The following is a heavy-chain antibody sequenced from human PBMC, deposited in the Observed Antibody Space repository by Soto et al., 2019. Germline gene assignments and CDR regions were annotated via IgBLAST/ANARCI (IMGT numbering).Heavy chain of an antibody. V-gene: IGHV1-18*04. Sequence: ASVKVSCKASGYTFTSYGISWVRQAPGQGLEWKGWISAYIGNTNYAQKLQGRVTMTTDTSTSTAYMELRSLRSDDTAVYYCARDEAWNYETDNYYYYGMDVWGQGTTVTVSS. CDR1: GYTFTSYG. D-gene: IGHD1-7*01. J-gene: IGHJ6*02. CDR2: ISAYIGNT. CDR3: ARDEAWNYETDNYYYYGMDV.